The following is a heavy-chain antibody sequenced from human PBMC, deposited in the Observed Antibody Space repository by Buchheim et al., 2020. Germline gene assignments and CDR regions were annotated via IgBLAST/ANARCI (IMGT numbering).Heavy chain of an antibody. D-gene: IGHD3-10*01. CDR1: GDSISTIYW. J-gene: IGHJ6*03. V-gene: IGHV4-4*02. CDR2: IHHSGRT. CDR3: ARQITMVRGLTVQDYYYMDV. Sequence: QVQLQESGPGLVKPSGTLSLTCAVSGDSISTIYWWSWVRQPPGKGLEWIGEIHHSGRTNYNPSLKSRVTILVDKSTNQFSLKLSSVTAADTAVYYCARQITMVRGLTVQDYYYMDVWGKGTT.